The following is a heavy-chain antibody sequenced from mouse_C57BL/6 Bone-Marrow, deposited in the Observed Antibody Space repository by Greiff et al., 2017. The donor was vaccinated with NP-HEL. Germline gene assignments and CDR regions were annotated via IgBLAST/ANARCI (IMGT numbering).Heavy chain of an antibody. CDR1: GYTFTSYW. J-gene: IGHJ3*01. D-gene: IGHD2-4*01. Sequence: QVQLKQPGAELVRPGTSVKLSCKASGYTFTSYWMHWVKQRPGQGLEWIGVIDPSYSYTNYNQKFKGKATLTVDTSSSTAYMQLSSLTSEDSAVYYCASYYDYDGFAYWGQGTLVTVSA. CDR3: ASYYDYDGFAY. V-gene: IGHV1-59*01. CDR2: IDPSYSYT.